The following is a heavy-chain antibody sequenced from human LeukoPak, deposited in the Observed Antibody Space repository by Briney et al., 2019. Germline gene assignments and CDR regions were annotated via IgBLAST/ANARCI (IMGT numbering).Heavy chain of an antibody. V-gene: IGHV1-24*01. J-gene: IGHJ4*02. CDR2: FDPEDGET. D-gene: IGHD1-1*01. CDR3: ARERQLERLAFGKEGSAFDY. Sequence: GASVKVSCKVSGYTLTELSMHWVRQAPGKGLEWMGGFDPEDGETIYAQKFQGRVTMTEDTSTDTAYMELSSLRSEDTAVYYCARERQLERLAFGKEGSAFDYWGQGTLVTVSS. CDR1: GYTLTELS.